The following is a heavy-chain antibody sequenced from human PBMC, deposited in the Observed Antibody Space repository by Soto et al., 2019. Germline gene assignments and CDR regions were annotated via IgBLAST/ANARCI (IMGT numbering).Heavy chain of an antibody. CDR2: IYHSGST. V-gene: IGHV4-30-2*01. J-gene: IGHJ4*02. D-gene: IGHD2-8*02. CDR3: ARDKITGFFDL. Sequence: SETLSLTCAVSGGSISSGGYSWSWIRQPPGKGLEWIGYIYHSGSTYYNPSLKSRVTISVDTSKNQFSLKLSSVTAADTAVYYCARDKITGFFDLWGQGTLVTVSS. CDR1: GGSISSGGYS.